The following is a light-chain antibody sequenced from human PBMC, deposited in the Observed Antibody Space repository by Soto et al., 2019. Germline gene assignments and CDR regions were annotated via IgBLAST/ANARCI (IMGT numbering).Light chain of an antibody. Sequence: DIQMTQSPSSLSASVGDRVTITCRASQSISSYLNWYQQKPGKAPKLLSYAASSLQSGVPSRFSGSGSGTNFTLTISSLQPEDFATYYCQRSYSTLLTFGGGTKEEIK. CDR2: AAS. J-gene: IGKJ4*01. V-gene: IGKV1-39*01. CDR3: QRSYSTLLT. CDR1: QSISSY.